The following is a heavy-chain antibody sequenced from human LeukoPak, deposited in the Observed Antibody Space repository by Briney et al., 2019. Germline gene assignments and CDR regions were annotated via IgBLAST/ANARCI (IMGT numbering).Heavy chain of an antibody. J-gene: IGHJ4*02. Sequence: GASVKVSCKASGYTFTGYYMHWVRQAPGQGLEWMGWINPNTGGTNYAQKFQGRVAMTRDTSISTAYLDLSSLTSDDTAVYYCARDSVLGAKWGQGTLVTVSS. CDR2: INPNTGGT. CDR1: GYTFTGYY. D-gene: IGHD1-26*01. CDR3: ARDSVLGAK. V-gene: IGHV1-2*02.